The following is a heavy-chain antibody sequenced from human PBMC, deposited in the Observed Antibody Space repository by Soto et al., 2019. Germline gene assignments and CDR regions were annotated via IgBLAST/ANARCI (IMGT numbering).Heavy chain of an antibody. CDR2: ISCSGST. Sequence: QLQLQESGPGLVKPSETLSLTCSVSGDSISSRSFFWAWIRQPPGVGLEWIGYISCSGSTYYTQSHRRRVTMAVNTSANRFSQKPGSLTATDTALYYCARHAGYSNGRRWCDPWGQGTLVTVSS. CDR3: ARHAGYSNGRRWCDP. CDR1: GDSISSRSFF. V-gene: IGHV4-39*01. J-gene: IGHJ5*02. D-gene: IGHD6-19*01.